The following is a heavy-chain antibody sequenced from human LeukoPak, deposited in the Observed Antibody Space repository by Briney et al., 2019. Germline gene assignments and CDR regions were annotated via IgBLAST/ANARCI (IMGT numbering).Heavy chain of an antibody. J-gene: IGHJ3*02. CDR3: ARAGRYNYLQNDAFDI. V-gene: IGHV4-61*02. D-gene: IGHD5-18*01. Sequence: SETLSLTCTVSGGSISSGSYYWSWIRQPAGKGLEWIGRIYTSGSTHYNPSLKSRVTISVDTSKNQFSLKLSSVTAADTAVYYCARAGRYNYLQNDAFDIWGQGTMVTVSS. CDR2: IYTSGST. CDR1: GGSISSGSYY.